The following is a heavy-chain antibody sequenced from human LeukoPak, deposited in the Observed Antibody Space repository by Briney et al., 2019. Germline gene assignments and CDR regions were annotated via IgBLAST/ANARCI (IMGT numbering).Heavy chain of an antibody. D-gene: IGHD6-19*01. CDR1: GGSISGYY. Sequence: PSETLSLTCTVSGGSISGYYWSWIRQPPGKGLEWVGYISYSGSTNYNPSLKSRVTILVDTSKNQFSLKLSSVTAADTAIYYCARDGRAGSLFAYWGQGTLVTVSS. CDR2: ISYSGST. V-gene: IGHV4-59*01. J-gene: IGHJ4*02. CDR3: ARDGRAGSLFAY.